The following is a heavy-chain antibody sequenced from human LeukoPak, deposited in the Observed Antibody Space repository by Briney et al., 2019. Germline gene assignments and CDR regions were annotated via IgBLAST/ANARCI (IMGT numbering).Heavy chain of an antibody. CDR3: ARKTVVTTNWFDP. D-gene: IGHD2-21*02. J-gene: IGHJ5*02. Sequence: ASVKVSCKASGCPFTNYAYHWVRQAPGQGLEWMGWISAYNGNTNYAQKLQGRVTMTTDTSTSIAYMELRSLRSDDTAVYYCARKTVVTTNWFDPWGQGTLVTVSS. CDR1: GCPFTNYA. V-gene: IGHV1-18*01. CDR2: ISAYNGNT.